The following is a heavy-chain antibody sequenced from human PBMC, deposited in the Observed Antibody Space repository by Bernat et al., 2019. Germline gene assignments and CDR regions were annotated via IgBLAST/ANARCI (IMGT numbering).Heavy chain of an antibody. J-gene: IGHJ5*02. CDR3: AGDPADSQTRNWFDP. Sequence: EMQLVESGGGLVKPGVSLRLSCTASGFTFSDFSMNWVRQAPGKGLEWLSYISRISSHIYYADSVEGRFTISRDNAKSTLYLQMNSLRADDTAVDYCAGDPADSQTRNWFDPWGQGTLVTVSS. D-gene: IGHD4-4*01. V-gene: IGHV3-21*05. CDR2: ISRISSHI. CDR1: GFTFSDFS.